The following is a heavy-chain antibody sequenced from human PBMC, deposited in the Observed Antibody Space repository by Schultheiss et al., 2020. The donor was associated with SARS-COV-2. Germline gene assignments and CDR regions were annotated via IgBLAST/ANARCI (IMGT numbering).Heavy chain of an antibody. CDR2: ISSSGNT. Sequence: SQTLSLTCTVSGGSISSGGYYWSWIRQHPGKGLEWIGYISSSGNTFDNPSLKSRVTISVDTSKNQFSLKLSSVTAADTAVYYCATFPWMTYYYDSSGYLRDAFDIWGQGTMVTVSS. J-gene: IGHJ3*02. CDR3: ATFPWMTYYYDSSGYLRDAFDI. D-gene: IGHD3-22*01. CDR1: GGSISSGGYY. V-gene: IGHV4-31*03.